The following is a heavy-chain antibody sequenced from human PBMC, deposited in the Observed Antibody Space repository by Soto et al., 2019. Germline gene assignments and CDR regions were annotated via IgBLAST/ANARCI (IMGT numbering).Heavy chain of an antibody. J-gene: IGHJ6*02. CDR1: GFTFTNAW. V-gene: IGHV3-15*01. Sequence: PGGSLRLSCAASGFTFTNAWMSWVRQAPGKGLEWVGRIKSKTDGGTTDYAAPVKGRFTISRDDSKNTLYLQMNSLKTEDTAVYYCTTDPGSGIVAMTATYYFYGLDVWGQGTTVTVSS. D-gene: IGHD2-21*02. CDR3: TTDPGSGIVAMTATYYFYGLDV. CDR2: IKSKTDGGTT.